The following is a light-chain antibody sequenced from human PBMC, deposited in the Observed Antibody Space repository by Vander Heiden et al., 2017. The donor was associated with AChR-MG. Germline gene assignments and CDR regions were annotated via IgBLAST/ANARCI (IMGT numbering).Light chain of an antibody. CDR3: MQALQTPIT. V-gene: IGKV2-28*01. CDR1: QSLLHSIGYNY. Sequence: DVVMTQSPLSLPVTPGEPASISCRSSQSLLHSIGYNYLNWYLQKPGQSPQLLIYLGSNRASGAPDRFSGSGSGTDFTLKISRVEAEDVGVYYCMQALQTPITFGQGTRLEIK. CDR2: LGS. J-gene: IGKJ5*01.